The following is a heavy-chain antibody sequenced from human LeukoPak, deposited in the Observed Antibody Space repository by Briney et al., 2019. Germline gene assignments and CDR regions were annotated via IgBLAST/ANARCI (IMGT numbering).Heavy chain of an antibody. J-gene: IGHJ5*02. Sequence: SETLSLTCAVCGGSFSGYYWSWIRQPPGKGLEWIGEINHSGSTNYNPSLKSRVTISVDTSKNQFSLKLSSVTAADTAVYYCARGPHGWFDPWGQGTLVTVFS. CDR2: INHSGST. V-gene: IGHV4-34*01. CDR3: ARGPHGWFDP. CDR1: GGSFSGYY.